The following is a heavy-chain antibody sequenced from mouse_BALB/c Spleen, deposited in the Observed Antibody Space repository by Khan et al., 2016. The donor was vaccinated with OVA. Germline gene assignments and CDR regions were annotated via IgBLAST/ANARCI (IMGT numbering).Heavy chain of an antibody. CDR3: ARFFGNYGWYFDV. CDR1: GFSLTNYG. V-gene: IGHV2-9*02. CDR2: IWAGGRT. J-gene: IGHJ1*01. D-gene: IGHD2-1*01. Sequence: QVQLKQSGPAMVAPSQSLSITCTVSGFSLTNYGVHWVRQPPGKGLEWLGLIWAGGRTNYNSALMSRLSISKDNSKSQVFLKMNRLQADDTAIFYCARFFGNYGWYFDVWGAGTTVTVSS.